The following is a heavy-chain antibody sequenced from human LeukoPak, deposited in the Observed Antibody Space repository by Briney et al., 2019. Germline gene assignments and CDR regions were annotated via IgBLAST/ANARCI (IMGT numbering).Heavy chain of an antibody. CDR3: ARAYCGGDCYLNWFDP. CDR2: IYYSGST. V-gene: IGHV4-39*01. D-gene: IGHD2-21*01. J-gene: IGHJ5*02. Sequence: PSETLSLTCTVSGGSISSSSYYWGWIRQPPGKGLEWIGSIYYSGSTYYNPSLKSRVTISVDTSKNQFSLKLSSVTAADTAVYCCARAYCGGDCYLNWFDPWGQGTLVTVSS. CDR1: GGSISSSSYY.